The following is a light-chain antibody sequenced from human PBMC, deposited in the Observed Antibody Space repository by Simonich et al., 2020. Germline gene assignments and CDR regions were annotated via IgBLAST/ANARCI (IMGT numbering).Light chain of an antibody. CDR3: QSYDSSNHWV. CDR2: EDN. J-gene: IGLJ3*02. Sequence: NFMLTQPHSVSESPGKTVTISFTRSSGSIASNYVQWSQQRPDSPPTTVSYEDNQRPSGVPDRFSGSIDSSSNSASLTISGLKTEDEADYYCQSYDSSNHWVFGGGTKLTVL. V-gene: IGLV6-57*01. CDR1: SGSIASNY.